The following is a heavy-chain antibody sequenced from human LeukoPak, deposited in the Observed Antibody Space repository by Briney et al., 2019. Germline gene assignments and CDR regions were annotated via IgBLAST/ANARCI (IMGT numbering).Heavy chain of an antibody. V-gene: IGHV1-69*13. CDR2: IIPIFGTA. D-gene: IGHD3-10*01. CDR1: GHTFTSNY. Sequence: GASVKVSCKASGHTFTSNYIHWVRQAPGQGLEWMGGIIPIFGTANYAQKFQGRVTITADESTSTAYMELSSLRSEDTAVYYCARGYYGSGSYGGFDYWGQGTLVTVSS. J-gene: IGHJ4*02. CDR3: ARGYYGSGSYGGFDY.